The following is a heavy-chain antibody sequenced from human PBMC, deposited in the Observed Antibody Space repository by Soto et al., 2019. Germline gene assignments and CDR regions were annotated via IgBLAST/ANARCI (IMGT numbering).Heavy chain of an antibody. Sequence: EVQLLESGGGLVQPGGSLRLSCTASGFTFSRHAMTWVRQAPGKGLEWVSGLSDSGGSIYYADSVKGRFTMSRDNSMNTLYLQMNTLRAEDTAIYYCAKVSSSWYAGFFDLWGQGTLVTVSS. CDR1: GFTFSRHA. D-gene: IGHD6-13*01. CDR3: AKVSSSWYAGFFDL. CDR2: LSDSGGSI. V-gene: IGHV3-23*01. J-gene: IGHJ4*02.